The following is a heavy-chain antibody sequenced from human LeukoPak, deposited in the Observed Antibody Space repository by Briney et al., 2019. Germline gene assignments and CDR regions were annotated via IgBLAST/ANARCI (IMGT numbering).Heavy chain of an antibody. CDR2: IIPILGIA. CDR3: ASARDGYDPNLDY. D-gene: IGHD5-24*01. CDR1: GGTFSSYA. J-gene: IGHJ4*02. Sequence: SVKVSCKASGGTFSSYAISWVRQAPGQGLEWMGRIIPILGIANYAQKFQGRVTITADKSTSTAYMKLSSLRSEDTAVYYCASARDGYDPNLDYWGQGTLVTVSS. V-gene: IGHV1-69*04.